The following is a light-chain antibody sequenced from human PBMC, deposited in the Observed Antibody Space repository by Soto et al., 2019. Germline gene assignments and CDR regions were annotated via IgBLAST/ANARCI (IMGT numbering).Light chain of an antibody. J-gene: IGKJ3*01. Sequence: DIQMTQSPSSLSASVGDRVTITCRASQGISNYLAWYQQKPGKVPKLLIYAASTLQSGVPSRFTDSGSGTDFTLNISSLQPADVATYYCKKYNSAPPLFTFGPGTKVDIK. CDR3: KKYNSAPPLFT. CDR2: AAS. V-gene: IGKV1-27*01. CDR1: QGISNY.